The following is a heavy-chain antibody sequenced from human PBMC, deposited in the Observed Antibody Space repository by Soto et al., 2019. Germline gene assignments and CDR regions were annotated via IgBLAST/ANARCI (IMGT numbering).Heavy chain of an antibody. V-gene: IGHV1-69*04. J-gene: IGHJ5*02. Sequence: SVKVSCKASGGTFSSYTISWVRQAPGQGLEWMRRIIPILGIANYAQKFQGRVTITADKSTSTAYMELSSLRAEDTAVYYCAREPPPSPWGQGTLVTVS. CDR3: AREPPPSP. CDR1: GGTFSSYT. CDR2: IIPILGIA.